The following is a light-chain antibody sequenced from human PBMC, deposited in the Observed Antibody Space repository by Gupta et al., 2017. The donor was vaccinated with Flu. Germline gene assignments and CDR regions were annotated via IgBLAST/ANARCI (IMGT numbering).Light chain of an antibody. V-gene: IGKV2-28*01. CDR1: QSLLRSDGYDY. J-gene: IGKJ2*01. Sequence: ILTTQSPLSLPVTPGEPASISCQSSQSLLRSDGYDYLAWFLQKPGQAPHLLIHMGSSRASGVPDRFSGSGSGTNFTLKLSRVEAEDVGVYYCMQDLQTPYTFGQGTKLDIK. CDR2: MGS. CDR3: MQDLQTPYT.